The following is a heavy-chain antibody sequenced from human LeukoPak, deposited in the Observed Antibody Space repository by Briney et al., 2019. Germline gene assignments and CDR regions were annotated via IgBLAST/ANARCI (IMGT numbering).Heavy chain of an antibody. CDR1: GGSIRSSTDY. D-gene: IGHD6-19*01. CDR2: IYYSGST. J-gene: IGHJ4*02. V-gene: IGHV4-39*07. CDR3: ARSIRGYSSGWYYFDY. Sequence: SETLSLTCTVSGGSIRSSTDYWGWIRQPPGKELEWIGSIYYSGSTYYNPSLKSRVTISVDTSKNQFSVKLSSVTAADTAMYYCARSIRGYSSGWYYFDYWGQGTLITVSS.